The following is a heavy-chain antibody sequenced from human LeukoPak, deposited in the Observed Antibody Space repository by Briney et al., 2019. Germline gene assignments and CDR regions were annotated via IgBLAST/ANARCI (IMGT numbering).Heavy chain of an antibody. D-gene: IGHD1-26*01. CDR2: IYYSGST. CDR1: GGSINSSFY. J-gene: IGHJ4*02. V-gene: IGHV4-59*01. CDR3: ARVSYYELETHDY. Sequence: SETLPLTCTVSGGSINSSFYWGWIRQPPGKGLEWIGYIYYSGSTNYNPSLKSRVTISVDTSKNQFSLKLSSVTAADTAVYYCARVSYYELETHDYWGQGTLVTGSS.